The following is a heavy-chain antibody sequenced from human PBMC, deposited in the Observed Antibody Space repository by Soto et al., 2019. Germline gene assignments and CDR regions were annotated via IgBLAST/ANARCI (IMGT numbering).Heavy chain of an antibody. CDR1: GFTFSSYS. Sequence: PGGSLRLSCAASGFTFSSYSMNWVRQAPGKGLEWVSYISSSSSTIYYADSVKGRFTISRDNAKNSLYLQMNSLRDEDTAVYYCASFVARVTFMDVWGQGTTATVSS. CDR2: ISSSSSTI. J-gene: IGHJ6*02. D-gene: IGHD2-21*01. V-gene: IGHV3-48*02. CDR3: ASFVARVTFMDV.